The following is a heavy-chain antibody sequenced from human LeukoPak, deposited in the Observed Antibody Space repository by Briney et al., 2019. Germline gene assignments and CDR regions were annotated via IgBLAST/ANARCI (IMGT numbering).Heavy chain of an antibody. J-gene: IGHJ4*02. D-gene: IGHD3-16*01. CDR1: GFTFTSAW. CDR3: TTDPRIGRLFDD. CDR2: IKKKTDGGTT. Sequence: GGSLRLSCAASGFTFTSAWMSWVRQAPGKGLEWVGRIKKKTDGGTTDYAAPVKGRFTISRDDSKNTLYLQMNSLKTEDTAVYYCTTDPRIGRLFDDWGQGTLVTVSS. V-gene: IGHV3-15*01.